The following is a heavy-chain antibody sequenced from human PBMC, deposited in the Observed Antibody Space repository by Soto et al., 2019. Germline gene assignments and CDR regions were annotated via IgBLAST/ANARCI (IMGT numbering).Heavy chain of an antibody. CDR2: IWYDGSNK. CDR1: GFTFSSYG. V-gene: IGHV3-33*01. J-gene: IGHJ6*02. CDR3: AREIAAAVSSNGMDV. Sequence: PGGSLRLSCAASGFTFSSYGMHWVRQAPGKGLEWVAVIWYDGSNKYYADSVKGRFTISRDNSKNTLYLQMNSLRAEDTAVYYCAREIAAAVSSNGMDVWGQGTTVTVSS. D-gene: IGHD6-13*01.